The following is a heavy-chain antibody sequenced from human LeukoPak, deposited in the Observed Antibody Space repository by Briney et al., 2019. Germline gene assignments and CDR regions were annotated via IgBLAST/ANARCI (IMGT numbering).Heavy chain of an antibody. Sequence: GGSLRLSCAASGFTFSSYGMHWVRQAPRKGLEWVAFIRYDGSNKYYADSVKGRFTISRDNSKNTLYLQMNSLRAEDTAVYYCAKAGKGITGTTADWGQGTLVTVSS. CDR1: GFTFSSYG. D-gene: IGHD1-7*01. J-gene: IGHJ4*02. CDR3: AKAGKGITGTTAD. V-gene: IGHV3-30*02. CDR2: IRYDGSNK.